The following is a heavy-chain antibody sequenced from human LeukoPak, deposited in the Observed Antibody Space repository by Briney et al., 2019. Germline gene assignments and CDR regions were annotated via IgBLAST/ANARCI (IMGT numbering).Heavy chain of an antibody. CDR2: INPNSGGT. V-gene: IGHV1-2*06. CDR3: ARGPRSIAARRGNWFDP. D-gene: IGHD6-6*01. CDR1: GYTFTGYY. Sequence: GASVKVSCKVSGYTFTGYYMHWVRQAPGQGLEWMGRINPNSGGTNYAQKFQGRVTMTRDTSISTAYMELSRLRSDDTAVYYCARGPRSIAARRGNWFDPWGQGTLVTVSS. J-gene: IGHJ5*02.